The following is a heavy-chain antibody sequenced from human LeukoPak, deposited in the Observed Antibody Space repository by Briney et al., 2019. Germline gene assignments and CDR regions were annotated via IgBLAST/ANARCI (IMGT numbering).Heavy chain of an antibody. CDR1: GFTFNSYG. D-gene: IGHD4-17*01. CDR2: INSVGGTT. CDR3: ARSHMYGDYGEDI. V-gene: IGHV3-48*03. J-gene: IGHJ3*02. Sequence: GGSLRLSCAASGFTFNSYGMNWFRQAPGKGLKWISYINSVGGTTFYADSVKGRFTISRDNANNTLFLQMNSLRAEDAGTFYCARSHMYGDYGEDIWGHGTVVAVSS.